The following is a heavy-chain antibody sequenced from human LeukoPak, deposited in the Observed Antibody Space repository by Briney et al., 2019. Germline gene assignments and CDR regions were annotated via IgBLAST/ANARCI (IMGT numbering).Heavy chain of an antibody. CDR3: ARREQCLAWSY. J-gene: IGHJ4*02. Sequence: GGSLRLSCAASGFTVSSKYMGWVRQAPGKGLEWVSVIFNSNTTHYADSVKGRFTISRDNSKNTLYLQMNSLRADDTAMYYCARREQCLAWSYWGQGTLVTVSS. CDR1: GFTVSSKY. CDR2: IFNSNTT. D-gene: IGHD6-19*01. V-gene: IGHV3-53*01.